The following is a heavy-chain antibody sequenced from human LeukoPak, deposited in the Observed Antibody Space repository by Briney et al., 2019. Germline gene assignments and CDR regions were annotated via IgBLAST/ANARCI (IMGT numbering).Heavy chain of an antibody. V-gene: IGHV4-38-2*01. CDR3: ARNVTAGFFDY. CDR1: GFSITSNYF. D-gene: IGHD1-1*01. J-gene: IGHJ4*02. Sequence: KPSETLSLTCAVSGFSITSNYFWAWFRQPPGKGLEWIATIYHSWGIYFNPSLKSRVSISLDASNNQFFLKLASVTAADTAIYYCARNVTAGFFDYWGQGILITVSS. CDR2: IYHSWGI.